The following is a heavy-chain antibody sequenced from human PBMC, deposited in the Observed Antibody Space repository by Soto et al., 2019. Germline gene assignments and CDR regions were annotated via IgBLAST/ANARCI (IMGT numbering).Heavy chain of an antibody. J-gene: IGHJ4*02. Sequence: PSETLSLTCAVYGGSFSGYYWSWIRQPPEKGLEWIGEINHSGSTNYNPSLKSRVTISVDTSKNQFSLKLSSVTAADTAVYYCALGILTGYGYYFDYWGQGTLVTVSS. CDR2: INHSGST. D-gene: IGHD3-9*01. CDR1: GGSFSGYY. V-gene: IGHV4-34*01. CDR3: ALGILTGYGYYFDY.